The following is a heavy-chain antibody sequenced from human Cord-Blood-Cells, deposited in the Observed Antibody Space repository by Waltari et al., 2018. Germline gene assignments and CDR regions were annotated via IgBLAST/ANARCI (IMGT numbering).Heavy chain of an antibody. J-gene: IGHJ4*02. CDR3: ANQHLFLYYFYY. V-gene: IGHV3-9*01. CDR2: ISWISGSI. D-gene: IGHD6-13*01. CDR1: GFTFDDYA. Sequence: EVQLVESGGGLVQPGRSLRPYCATSGFTFDDYAMHWVRQAPGKGLEWVSGISWISGSIGYADSVKGRFTISRDNAKNSLYLQMNSLRAEDTALYYCANQHLFLYYFYYWGQGTLVTVSS.